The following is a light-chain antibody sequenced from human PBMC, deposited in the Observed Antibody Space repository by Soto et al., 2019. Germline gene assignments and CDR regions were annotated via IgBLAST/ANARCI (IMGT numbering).Light chain of an antibody. CDR3: ASWDESQSGFGL. CDR1: TSNIGANH. J-gene: IGLJ3*02. CDR2: ATD. V-gene: IGLV1-44*01. Sequence: QSVLTQPPSAAGTPGQRVIISCSGSTSNIGANHVNWYQQFPGTAPKLLIFATDRRPSGVPARFSGPKSGTSASLAISGLQSADEADYYCASWDESQSGFGLFGGGTKLTVL.